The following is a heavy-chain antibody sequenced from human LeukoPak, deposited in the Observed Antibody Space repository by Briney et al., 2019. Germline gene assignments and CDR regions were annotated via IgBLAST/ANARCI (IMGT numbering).Heavy chain of an antibody. J-gene: IGHJ4*02. Sequence: GGSLRLSCAASGFTFSSYAMNWVRQAPGKGLEWVSAISGSDGRTYYADSVKGRFTISRDNSKNTLYLQMNSLRAEDTAVYYCAKEVGATNRRFDYWGQGTLVTVSS. CDR3: AKEVGATNRRFDY. V-gene: IGHV3-23*01. D-gene: IGHD1-26*01. CDR1: GFTFSSYA. CDR2: ISGSDGRT.